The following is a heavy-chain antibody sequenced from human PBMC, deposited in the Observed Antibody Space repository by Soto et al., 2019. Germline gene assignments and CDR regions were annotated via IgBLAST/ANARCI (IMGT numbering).Heavy chain of an antibody. Sequence: QVQLQESGPGLVKPSETLSLTCTVSGGSFTSDYWSWTRQPPGKGLQWIGYIYYNGTTNYNPSLKSRLTISQDTAKGQISLELTSLTAADTAVYYCASHSGVAALGGLDHWGQGTLVTVSS. J-gene: IGHJ4*02. CDR1: GGSFTSDY. D-gene: IGHD2-8*01. V-gene: IGHV4-59*08. CDR2: IYYNGTT. CDR3: ASHSGVAALGGLDH.